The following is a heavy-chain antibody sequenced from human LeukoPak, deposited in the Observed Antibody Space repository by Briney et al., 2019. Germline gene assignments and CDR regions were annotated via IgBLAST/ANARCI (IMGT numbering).Heavy chain of an antibody. J-gene: IGHJ4*02. CDR1: GFSFSSYG. CDR2: INNRADET. CDR3: AKQESGGDFYFDY. D-gene: IGHD2-21*02. V-gene: IGHV3-23*01. Sequence: GGSLTLSCAASGFSFSSYGMSWFRQAPGKGLEWVSTINNRADETHYADSVKGRFTISRDNSKNTLFLQMNSLRAEDTAVYYCAKQESGGDFYFDYWGQGTLVTVSS.